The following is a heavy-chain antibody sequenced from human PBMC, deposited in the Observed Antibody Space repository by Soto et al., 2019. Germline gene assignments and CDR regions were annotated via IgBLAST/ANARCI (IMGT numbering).Heavy chain of an antibody. D-gene: IGHD2-15*01. J-gene: IGHJ6*02. Sequence: GASVKVSCKASGYTFTSYGISWVRQAPGQGLEWMGWISAYNGNTNYAQKLQGRVTMTTDTSTSTAYMELRSLRSDDTAVYYCARHLVVVVAATTDYGMDVWGQGTTVTVSS. V-gene: IGHV1-18*01. CDR2: ISAYNGNT. CDR1: GYTFTSYG. CDR3: ARHLVVVVAATTDYGMDV.